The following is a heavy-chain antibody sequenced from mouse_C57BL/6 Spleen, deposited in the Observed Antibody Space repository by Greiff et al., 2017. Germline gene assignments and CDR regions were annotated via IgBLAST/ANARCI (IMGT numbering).Heavy chain of an antibody. CDR2: IYPSDSET. J-gene: IGHJ1*03. Sequence: QVQLQQPGAELVRPGSSVKLSCKASGYTFTSYWMDWVKQRPGQGLEWIGNIYPSDSETHYNQKFKDKATLTVDKSSSTAYMQLSSLTAEDSAFYYCARGDDGHWYFDVWGTGTSVTVSS. V-gene: IGHV1-61*01. D-gene: IGHD2-3*01. CDR3: ARGDDGHWYFDV. CDR1: GYTFTSYW.